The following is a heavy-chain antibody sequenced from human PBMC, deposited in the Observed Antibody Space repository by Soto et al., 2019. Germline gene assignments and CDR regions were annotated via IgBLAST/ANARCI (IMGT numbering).Heavy chain of an antibody. CDR3: AKVVSSGWPADAFDI. V-gene: IGHV3-7*03. Sequence: GGSLRRSCADSAFTLSGYWMSWVRQAPGKGLEWVANIKQDVSEKYYVDSVMDRFTISRDNAKNSLYLQMSSLRAEDTAVYYCAKVVSSGWPADAFDIWGQGTMVTVSS. J-gene: IGHJ3*02. D-gene: IGHD6-19*01. CDR1: AFTLSGYW. CDR2: IKQDVSEK.